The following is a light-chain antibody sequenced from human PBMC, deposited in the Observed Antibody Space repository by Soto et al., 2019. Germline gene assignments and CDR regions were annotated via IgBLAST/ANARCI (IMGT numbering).Light chain of an antibody. CDR3: QQRSNWPPIT. CDR1: QSVSSY. CDR2: DAS. J-gene: IGKJ5*01. Sequence: EIVLTQSPATLSLSPGERATVSCRASQSVSSYLAWYQQKPGQAPRLLIYDASNRATGIPARFSGSGSGTDFTLTISSLEPEDVAVYYCQQRSNWPPITFGQGTRLEI. V-gene: IGKV3-11*01.